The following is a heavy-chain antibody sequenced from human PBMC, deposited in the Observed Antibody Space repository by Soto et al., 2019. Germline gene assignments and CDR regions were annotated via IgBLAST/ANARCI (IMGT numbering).Heavy chain of an antibody. V-gene: IGHV3-23*01. J-gene: IGHJ4*02. CDR2: ISGSGGST. CDR3: ARRGSGSYYDY. CDR1: GFTFSSYA. Sequence: EVQLLESGGGLVQPGGSLRLSCAASGFTFSSYAMRWVRQAPVKGLEWVSAISGSGGSTYYADSVKGRFTISRDNCKNTLYLQMDRVRAEDTAVYYCARRGSGSYYDYWGQGTLVTVSS. D-gene: IGHD1-26*01.